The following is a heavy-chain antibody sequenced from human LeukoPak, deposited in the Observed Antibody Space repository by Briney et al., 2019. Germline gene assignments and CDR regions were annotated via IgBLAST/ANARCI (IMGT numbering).Heavy chain of an antibody. V-gene: IGHV3-23*01. CDR2: ISGSGTST. Sequence: GGSLRLSCAASGFTFRRDAISWVRQAPGKGLEWVSAISGSGTSTYYADSVKGRFTISRDNSKNTLDLQMNSLRAEDTAVYYCAKDFAEGFFGYWGQGTLVTVSS. J-gene: IGHJ4*02. CDR1: GFTFRRDA. CDR3: AKDFAEGFFGY.